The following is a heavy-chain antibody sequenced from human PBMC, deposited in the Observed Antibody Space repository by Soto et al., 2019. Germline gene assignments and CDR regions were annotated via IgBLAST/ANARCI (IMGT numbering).Heavy chain of an antibody. D-gene: IGHD2-2*01. CDR3: ARASVWGVVPAAMLGLDY. J-gene: IGHJ4*02. V-gene: IGHV4-34*01. Sequence: SETLSLTCAVYGGSFSGYYWSWIRQPPGKGLEWIGEINHSGSTNYNPSLKSRVTISVDTSKNQFSLKLSSVTAADTAVYYCARASVWGVVPAAMLGLDYWGQGTLVTVSS. CDR1: GGSFSGYY. CDR2: INHSGST.